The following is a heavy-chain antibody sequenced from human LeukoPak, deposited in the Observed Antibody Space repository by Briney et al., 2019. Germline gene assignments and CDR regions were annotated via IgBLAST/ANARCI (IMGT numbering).Heavy chain of an antibody. Sequence: PSETLSLTCTVSGGSISSSDYYWSWVRQPPGKGLEWIGSIFYSGAAHCNPSLKSRVTISVDTSNNQFSLMLSSVTAADTAVYYCARRIANRNWFDPWGQGTLVTVSS. CDR1: GGSISSSDYY. D-gene: IGHD1/OR15-1a*01. J-gene: IGHJ5*02. CDR3: ARRIANRNWFDP. V-gene: IGHV4-39*01. CDR2: IFYSGAA.